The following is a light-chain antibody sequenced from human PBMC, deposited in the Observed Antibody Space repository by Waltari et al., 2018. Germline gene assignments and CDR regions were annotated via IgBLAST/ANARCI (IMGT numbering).Light chain of an antibody. Sequence: QSDLTQPRSVSGSPGKSVTISCTGTSSHVGGYHYFSWYQQHPGKAPKLIIYDVFERPSGVPDRFSGSKSGNTASLTVSGLQAEDEAEYYCCSYAGSYTFVFGTGTKVTVL. J-gene: IGLJ1*01. CDR1: SSHVGGYHY. CDR3: CSYAGSYTFV. V-gene: IGLV2-11*01. CDR2: DVF.